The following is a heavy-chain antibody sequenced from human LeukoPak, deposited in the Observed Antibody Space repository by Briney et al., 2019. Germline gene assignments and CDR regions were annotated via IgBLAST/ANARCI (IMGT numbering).Heavy chain of an antibody. V-gene: IGHV4-39*01. CDR1: GGSISSSSYY. D-gene: IGHD1-14*01. Sequence: SETLSLTCTVSGGSISSSSYYWGWIRQPPGKGLEWIGSIYYSGSTYYNPSLKSRVTISVDTSKNQFSLKLSSVTAADTAVYYCARLRKGPNHFDYWGQGTLVTVSS. CDR2: IYYSGST. CDR3: ARLRKGPNHFDY. J-gene: IGHJ4*02.